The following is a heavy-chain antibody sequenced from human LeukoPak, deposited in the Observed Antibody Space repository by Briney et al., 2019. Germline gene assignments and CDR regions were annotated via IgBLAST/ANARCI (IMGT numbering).Heavy chain of an antibody. Sequence: ASVKVSCKASGYTFTGYYMHWVRQAPGQGLEWMGWMNPNSGNTGYAQKFQGRVTMTRNTSISTAYMELSSLRSEDTAVYYCARMVMVRGASFDPWGQGTLVTVSS. D-gene: IGHD3-10*01. CDR3: ARMVMVRGASFDP. V-gene: IGHV1-8*02. J-gene: IGHJ5*02. CDR2: MNPNSGNT. CDR1: GYTFTGYY.